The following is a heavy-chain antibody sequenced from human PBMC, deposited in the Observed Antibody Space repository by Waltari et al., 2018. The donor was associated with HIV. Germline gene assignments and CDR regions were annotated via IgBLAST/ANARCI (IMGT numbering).Heavy chain of an antibody. Sequence: QVQLQESGPGPVQPSQTLSLTCTVSGGSISSGSYYWSWFRQPAGKGLEWIGRIYTSGSTNYNPALKRRVTISVDTSKNQFSLKLSSVTAADTAVYYCARRGIQLWFYAFDIWGQGTMVTVSS. CDR2: IYTSGST. D-gene: IGHD5-18*01. V-gene: IGHV4-61*02. CDR1: GGSISSGSYY. CDR3: ARRGIQLWFYAFDI. J-gene: IGHJ3*02.